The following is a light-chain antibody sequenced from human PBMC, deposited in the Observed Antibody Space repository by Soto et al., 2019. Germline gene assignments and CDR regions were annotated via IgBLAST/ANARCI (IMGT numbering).Light chain of an antibody. CDR3: SSYPSSETHVL. V-gene: IGLV2-14*01. CDR1: SSDVGYYNS. J-gene: IGLJ2*01. CDR2: DVS. Sequence: QSALTQPASVSGSPGQSITISCTGTSSDVGYYNSVSWYQRHPGKVPKLIIYDVSGRPSGVSNRFSGYKSGNTASLAISGLQADDEADYYCSSYPSSETHVLFGGGTQLTVL.